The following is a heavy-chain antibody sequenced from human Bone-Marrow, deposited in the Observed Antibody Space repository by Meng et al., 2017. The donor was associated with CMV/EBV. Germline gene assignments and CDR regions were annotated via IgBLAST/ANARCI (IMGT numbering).Heavy chain of an antibody. Sequence: ASVKVSCKASGYTFTGYYMHWVRQAPGQGLEWMGWINPNSGGTNYAQKFQGRVTMTRDTSISTAYMELSRLRSDDTAVYYCARGYAFITMVRGVIPYFDYWGQGTRVTGYS. CDR1: GYTFTGYY. D-gene: IGHD3-10*01. V-gene: IGHV1-2*02. J-gene: IGHJ4*02. CDR3: ARGYAFITMVRGVIPYFDY. CDR2: INPNSGGT.